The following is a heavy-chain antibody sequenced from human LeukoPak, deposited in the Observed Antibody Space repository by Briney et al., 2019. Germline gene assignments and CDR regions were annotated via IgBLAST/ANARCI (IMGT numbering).Heavy chain of an antibody. CDR3: VRASLLRGLVGYYFDP. CDR2: ISAYNGNT. V-gene: IGHV1-18*01. J-gene: IGHJ4*02. CDR1: GYTFTSYG. D-gene: IGHD3-16*02. Sequence: ASVKVSCKASGYTFTSYGISWVRQAPGQGLEWMGWISAYNGNTNYAQELQGRVTMTTDTSTSTAYMELRSLRSDDTAVYFCVRASLLRGLVGYYFDPWGQGTPVTVFS.